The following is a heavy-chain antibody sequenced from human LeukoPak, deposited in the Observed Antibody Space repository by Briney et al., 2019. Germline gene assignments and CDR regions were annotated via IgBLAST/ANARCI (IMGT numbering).Heavy chain of an antibody. V-gene: IGHV3-21*01. D-gene: IGHD1-1*01. CDR1: GFTFSSYS. J-gene: IGHJ6*02. CDR2: ISSSSSYI. Sequence: PGGSLRLSCAASGFTFSSYSMNWVRQAPGKGLEWVSSISSSSSYIYYADSVKGRFTISRDNSKNTLYLQMNSLRAEDTAVYYCARGRNAPGNYNYYYGMDVWGQGTTVTVSS. CDR3: ARGRNAPGNYNYYYGMDV.